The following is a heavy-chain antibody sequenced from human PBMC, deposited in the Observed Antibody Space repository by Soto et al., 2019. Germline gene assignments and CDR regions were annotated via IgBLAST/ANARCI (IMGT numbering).Heavy chain of an antibody. D-gene: IGHD3-10*01. V-gene: IGHV3-7*05. J-gene: IGHJ4*02. CDR3: LSAGSAVS. CDR1: GFTLSNYW. CDR2: INYDGSEK. Sequence: GGFLRLSCAASGFTLSNYWMTWVRQAPGKGLEWVANINYDGSEKNYVDSVKGRFTISRDNTRNSLALQMNTLRAEDTAVYYCLSAGSAVSWGQGTLVTVSS.